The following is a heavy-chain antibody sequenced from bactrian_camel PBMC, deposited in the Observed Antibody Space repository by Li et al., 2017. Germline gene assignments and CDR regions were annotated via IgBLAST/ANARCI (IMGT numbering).Heavy chain of an antibody. Sequence: VQLVESGGGSVQSGGSLRLSCAASGYTYGYEDYCMGWFRQAPGKEREGVASIASDGRTIYADSVKGRFTISRDNARVFLQMNSLKSDDTALYYCATIGAAGYWYTRDFTHWGQGTQVTVS. CDR3: ATIGAAGYWYTRDFTH. CDR2: IASDGRT. V-gene: IGHV3S53*01. J-gene: IGHJ4*01. D-gene: IGHD2*01. CDR1: GYTYGYED.